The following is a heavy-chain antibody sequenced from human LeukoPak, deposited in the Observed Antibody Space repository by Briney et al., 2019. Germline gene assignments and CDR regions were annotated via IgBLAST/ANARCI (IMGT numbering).Heavy chain of an antibody. CDR1: GFTFSSYA. CDR3: AKRMGYSSGWYYFDY. D-gene: IGHD6-19*01. CDR2: ISGSGGST. V-gene: IGHV3-23*01. Sequence: GGSLRLSCAASGFTFSSYAMSWVRQAPGKGLEWVSAISGSGGSTYYADSVKGRFTISRGNSKNTLYLQMNSLRAEDTAVYYCAKRMGYSSGWYYFDYWGQGTLVTVSS. J-gene: IGHJ4*02.